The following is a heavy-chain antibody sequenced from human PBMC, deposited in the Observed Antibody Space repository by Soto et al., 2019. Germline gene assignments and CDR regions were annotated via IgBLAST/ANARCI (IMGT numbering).Heavy chain of an antibody. J-gene: IGHJ4*02. CDR3: ARPTTLTQIDF. CDR1: GYSFTKFW. CDR2: IYPGDSDT. Sequence: GESLKISCQASGYSFTKFWIGWVRQMPGKGLEWMGLIYPGDSDTRYSPSFQGQVAFSADTSTSTVYLQWSRLRASDTAIYYCARPTTLTQIDFWGQGTLVTVSS. V-gene: IGHV5-51*01. D-gene: IGHD3-16*01.